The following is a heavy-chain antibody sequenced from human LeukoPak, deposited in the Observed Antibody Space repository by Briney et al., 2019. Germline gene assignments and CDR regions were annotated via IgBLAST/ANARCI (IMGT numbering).Heavy chain of an antibody. V-gene: IGHV4-59*01. D-gene: IGHD3-22*01. J-gene: IGHJ3*02. CDR2: IYYSGST. CDR3: ASEVVIRSFGAFDI. Sequence: TSETLSLTCTVSGGSISSYYWSWIRQPPGRGLGWIGYIYYSGSTNYNPSLKSRVTISVDTSKNQFSLKLSSVTAADTAVYYCASEVVIRSFGAFDIWGQGTMVTVSS. CDR1: GGSISSYY.